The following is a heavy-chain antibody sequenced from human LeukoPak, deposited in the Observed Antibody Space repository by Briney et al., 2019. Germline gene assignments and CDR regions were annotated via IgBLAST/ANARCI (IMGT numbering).Heavy chain of an antibody. D-gene: IGHD4-17*01. Sequence: ASVKVSCKASGYTFTSYDINWVRQATGQGLEWMGWMSPNSGNTGYAQKFQGRVTMTRNTSISTAYMELSSLRSEDTAVYYCARLGYGDYPPKLIWFDPWGQGTLVTVSS. CDR3: ARLGYGDYPPKLIWFDP. CDR1: GYTFTSYD. CDR2: MSPNSGNT. J-gene: IGHJ5*02. V-gene: IGHV1-8*01.